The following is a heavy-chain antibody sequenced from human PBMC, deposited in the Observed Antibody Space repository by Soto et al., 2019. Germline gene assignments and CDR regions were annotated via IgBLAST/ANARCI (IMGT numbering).Heavy chain of an antibody. Sequence: VGSLRLSCAASGFTFSSYGMHWVRQAPGKGLEWVAVISYDGSNKYYADSVKGRFTISRDNSKNTLYLQMNSLRAEDTAVYYCAKDHLIVVVPAAIGGLFGLSMDVWGQGTTVTVSS. CDR3: AKDHLIVVVPAAIGGLFGLSMDV. D-gene: IGHD2-2*01. CDR2: ISYDGSNK. CDR1: GFTFSSYG. J-gene: IGHJ6*02. V-gene: IGHV3-30*18.